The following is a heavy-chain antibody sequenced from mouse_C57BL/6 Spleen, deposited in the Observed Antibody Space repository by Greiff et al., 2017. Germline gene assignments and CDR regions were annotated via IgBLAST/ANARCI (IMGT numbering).Heavy chain of an antibody. CDR3: ARNYGSSYDY. CDR1: GYAFSSSW. CDR2: IYPGDGDT. D-gene: IGHD1-1*01. J-gene: IGHJ2*01. V-gene: IGHV1-82*01. Sequence: QVQLQQSGPELVKPGASVKISCKASGYAFSSSWMNWVKQRPGKGLEWIGRIYPGDGDTNYNGKFKGKATLTADKSSSTAYMQISSLTSEDSAVYFCARNYGSSYDYWGQGTTLTVSS.